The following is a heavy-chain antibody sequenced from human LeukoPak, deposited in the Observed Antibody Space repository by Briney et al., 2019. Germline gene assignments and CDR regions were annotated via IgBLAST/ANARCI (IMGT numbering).Heavy chain of an antibody. Sequence: GGSLRLSCAASGFIFSGSSMHWVRQAPGKGLEWVCFIRFDATNKYYADSVKGRFTISRDNSKNTLYLQLNNVRTGDTATYFCAKEQYPGYFDFWGQGTLVTVSA. CDR3: AKEQYPGYFDF. D-gene: IGHD1-14*01. V-gene: IGHV3-30*02. J-gene: IGHJ4*02. CDR2: IRFDATNK. CDR1: GFIFSGSS.